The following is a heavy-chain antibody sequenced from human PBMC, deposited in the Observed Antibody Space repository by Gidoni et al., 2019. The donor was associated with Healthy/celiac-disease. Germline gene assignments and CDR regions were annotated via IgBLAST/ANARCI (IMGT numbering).Heavy chain of an antibody. CDR3: ARGGYNWNYVGY. CDR2: IIPIFGTA. Sequence: QVQLVQSVAEVKTPGSSVKVSCTASGGTFSSYAISWVRQAPGQGLEWMGGIIPIFGTANYAQKCQGRVTITADKSTSTAYMELSSLRSEDTAVYYCARGGYNWNYVGYWGQGTLVTVSS. J-gene: IGHJ4*02. CDR1: GGTFSSYA. V-gene: IGHV1-69*06. D-gene: IGHD1-20*01.